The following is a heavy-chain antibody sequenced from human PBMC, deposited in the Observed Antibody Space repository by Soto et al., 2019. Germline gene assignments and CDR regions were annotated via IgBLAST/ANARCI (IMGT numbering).Heavy chain of an antibody. CDR2: IYYSGST. CDR3: ARTSYDSSGTAADP. J-gene: IGHJ5*02. D-gene: IGHD3-22*01. V-gene: IGHV4-31*03. Sequence: QVQLQESGPGLVKPSQTLSLTCTVSGGSISSGGYYWSWIRQHPGKGLEWIGYIYYSGSTYYNPSLKSRGTISVDTSKNQLSLKLSSVTAADTAVYYCARTSYDSSGTAADPWGQGTLVTVSS. CDR1: GGSISSGGYY.